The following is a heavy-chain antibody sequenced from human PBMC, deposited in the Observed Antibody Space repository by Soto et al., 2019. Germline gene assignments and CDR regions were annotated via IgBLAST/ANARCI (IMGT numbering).Heavy chain of an antibody. CDR1: GFTFSSYA. CDR2: ISGSGGST. D-gene: IGHD3-3*01. CDR3: AKDWTIFGVVTSDYYGMDV. J-gene: IGHJ6*02. Sequence: GGSLRLSCAASGFTFSSYAMSWVRQAPGKGLEWVSAISGSGGSTYYADSAKGRFTISRDNSKNTLYLQMNSLRAEDTAVYYCAKDWTIFGVVTSDYYGMDVWGQGTTVTVSS. V-gene: IGHV3-23*01.